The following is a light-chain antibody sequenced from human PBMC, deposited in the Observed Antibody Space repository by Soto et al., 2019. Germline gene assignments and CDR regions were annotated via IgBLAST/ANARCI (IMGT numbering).Light chain of an antibody. CDR2: AAS. V-gene: IGKV1-39*01. J-gene: IGKJ1*01. CDR3: QQYNNWPRT. CDR1: QSISSY. Sequence: DIQMTQSPSSLSASVGDRVTITCRASQSISSYLNWYQQKPGKAPKLLIYAASSLQSGVPSRFSGSGSGTEFTLTISSLQSEDFAVYYCQQYNNWPRTFGQGTKADIK.